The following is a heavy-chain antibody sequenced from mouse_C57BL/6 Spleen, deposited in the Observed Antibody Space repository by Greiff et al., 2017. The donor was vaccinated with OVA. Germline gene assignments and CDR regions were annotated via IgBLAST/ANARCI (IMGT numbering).Heavy chain of an antibody. CDR1: GYTFTSYW. V-gene: IGHV1-52*01. CDR2: IDPSDSES. J-gene: IGHJ4*01. CDR3: ARLDEAMDY. Sequence: QVQLQQPGAELVRPGSSVKLSCKASGYTFTSYWMHWVKQRPIQGLEWIGNIDPSDSESHYNQKFKDKATLTVDKSSSTAYMQLSSLTSEDSAVYYCARLDEAMDYWGQGTSVTVSS.